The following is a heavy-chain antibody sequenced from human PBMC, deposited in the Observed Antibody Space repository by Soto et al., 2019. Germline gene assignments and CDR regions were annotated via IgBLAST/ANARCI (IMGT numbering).Heavy chain of an antibody. V-gene: IGHV4-34*01. CDR3: ARGFSGSYDY. D-gene: IGHD1-26*01. CDR1: GGSFSGYY. Sequence: SETLSLTCAVYGGSFSGYYWSWIRQPPGKGLEWIGEINHSGSTNYNPSLKSRVTISVDTSKNQFSLKLSSVTAADAAVYYCARGFSGSYDYWGQGTLVTVSS. J-gene: IGHJ4*02. CDR2: INHSGST.